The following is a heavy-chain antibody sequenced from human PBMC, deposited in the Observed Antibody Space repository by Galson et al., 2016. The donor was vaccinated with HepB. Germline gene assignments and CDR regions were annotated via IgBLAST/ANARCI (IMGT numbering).Heavy chain of an antibody. V-gene: IGHV3-23*01. CDR3: ATRDWELGNGY. CDR2: LSSGGYP. J-gene: IGHJ4*02. CDR1: GFAFSNHA. Sequence: SLRLSCAASGFAFSNHAMNWVRQAPGKGLEWVSGLSSGGYPDYADSVKGRFTISRDNSKSTLYLQMNTLRAEDSALYYCATRDWELGNGYWGQGTLVTVSS. D-gene: IGHD1-26*01.